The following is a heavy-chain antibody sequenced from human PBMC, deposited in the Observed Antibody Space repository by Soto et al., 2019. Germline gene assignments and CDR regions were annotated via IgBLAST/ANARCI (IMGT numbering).Heavy chain of an antibody. CDR3: ARGRQRWPQGYLDY. J-gene: IGHJ4*02. D-gene: IGHD6-19*01. Sequence: QVQLVESGGGVVQPGRSLRLSCAASGFILSNYGMHWVRQAPGKGLEWVAVIWSDGINKYYIESVKGRFTISRDGSKNTPDLQMNTLRAEDTAVYYCARGRQRWPQGYLDYWGQGTLVTVSS. CDR2: IWSDGINK. V-gene: IGHV3-33*01. CDR1: GFILSNYG.